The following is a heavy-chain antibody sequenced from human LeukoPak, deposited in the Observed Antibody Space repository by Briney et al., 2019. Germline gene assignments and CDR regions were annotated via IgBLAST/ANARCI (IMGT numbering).Heavy chain of an antibody. J-gene: IGHJ4*02. V-gene: IGHV3-66*01. CDR1: GFTVSSNY. CDR3: AMIEQVVSNVEGGY. CDR2: IYSGGST. Sequence: GGSLRLSCAASGFTVSSNYMSWVRQAPGKGLEWVSVIYSGGSTYYADSVKGRFTISRDNAKNSLYLQMNSLRADDTAVYFCAMIEQVVSNVEGGYWGQGTLVTVSS. D-gene: IGHD6-6*01.